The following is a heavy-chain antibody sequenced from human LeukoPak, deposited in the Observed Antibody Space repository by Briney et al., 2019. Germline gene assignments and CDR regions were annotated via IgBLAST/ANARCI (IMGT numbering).Heavy chain of an antibody. CDR2: IYTSGST. V-gene: IGHV4-4*07. Sequence: SETLSLTCTVSGGSISSYYWSWIRQPAGKGLEWIGRIYTSGSTNYNPSLKSRVTMSVDTSKNQFSLKLSSVTAADTAVYYCARSGYSYDSAVYWNFDLWGRGTLVTVSS. D-gene: IGHD5-18*01. J-gene: IGHJ2*01. CDR1: GGSISSYY. CDR3: ARSGYSYDSAVYWNFDL.